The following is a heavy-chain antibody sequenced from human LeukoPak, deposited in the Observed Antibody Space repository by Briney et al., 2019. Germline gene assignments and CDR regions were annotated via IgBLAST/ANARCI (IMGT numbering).Heavy chain of an antibody. D-gene: IGHD3-10*01. J-gene: IGHJ4*02. V-gene: IGHV3-30-3*01. CDR2: ISDDGTNK. CDR1: QFTFSNYA. Sequence: PGGSLRLSCAASQFTFSNYAMHWVRQAPGKGLEWVTTISDDGTNKFYADSVKGRFTISRDNSKNTLYLQMNSLRSEDTAVYYCTRGRPGSGNFFDYWGQGTLVTVSS. CDR3: TRGRPGSGNFFDY.